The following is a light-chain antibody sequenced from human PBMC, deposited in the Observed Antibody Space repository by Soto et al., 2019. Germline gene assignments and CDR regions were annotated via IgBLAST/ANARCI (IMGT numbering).Light chain of an antibody. J-gene: IGKJ1*01. CDR3: QHYNSYSEA. V-gene: IGKV1-9*01. CDR2: AAS. CDR1: QGIGSY. Sequence: DIQLTQSPSFLSASLGDRVTITCRASQGIGSYLDWYQQKPGKAPRLLIYAASTLQSGVPSRFRGSGSGTEFTLTISSLQPDDFETYYCQHYNSYSEAFGQGTKVDIK.